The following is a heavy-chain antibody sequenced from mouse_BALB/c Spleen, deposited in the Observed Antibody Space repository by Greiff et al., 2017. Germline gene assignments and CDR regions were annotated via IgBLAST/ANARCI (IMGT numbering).Heavy chain of an antibody. V-gene: IGHV1-63*02. CDR3: ARRVAMDY. CDR1: GYTFTNYW. CDR2: IYPGGGYT. Sequence: VQLQQSGAELVRPGTSVKISCKASGYTFTNYWLGWVKQRPGYGLEWIGDIYPGGGYTNYNEKFKGKATLTADTSSSTAYMQLSSLTSEDSAVYFCARRVAMDYWGQGTSVTVSS. J-gene: IGHJ4*01.